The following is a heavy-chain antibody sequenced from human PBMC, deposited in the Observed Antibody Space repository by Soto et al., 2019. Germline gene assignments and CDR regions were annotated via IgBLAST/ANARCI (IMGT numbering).Heavy chain of an antibody. CDR2: IWYDGSNK. Sequence: QVQLVESGGGVVQPGRSLRLSCAASGFTFSSYGMHWVRQAPGKGLEWVAVIWYDGSNKYYADSVKGRFTISRDNSKNSLYLQMNSLRAEDTAVYYCARDSWGLDYWGQGTLVTVSS. D-gene: IGHD7-27*01. CDR3: ARDSWGLDY. V-gene: IGHV3-33*01. J-gene: IGHJ4*02. CDR1: GFTFSSYG.